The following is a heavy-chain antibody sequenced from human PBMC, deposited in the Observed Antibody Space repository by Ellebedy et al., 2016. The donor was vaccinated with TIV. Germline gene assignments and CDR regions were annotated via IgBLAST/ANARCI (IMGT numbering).Heavy chain of an antibody. D-gene: IGHD3-22*01. Sequence: AASVKVSCKASGYTFTSYDINWVRQATGQGLEWMGWMNPNSGNTGYAQKFQGRVTITADKSTSTAYMELSSLRSEDTAVYYCARDSSGYVGGGYDYWGQGTLVTVSS. CDR3: ARDSSGYVGGGYDY. J-gene: IGHJ4*02. V-gene: IGHV1-8*01. CDR1: GYTFTSYD. CDR2: MNPNSGNT.